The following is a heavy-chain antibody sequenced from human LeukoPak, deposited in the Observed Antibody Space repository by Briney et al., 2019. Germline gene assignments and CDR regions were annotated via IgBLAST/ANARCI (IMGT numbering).Heavy chain of an antibody. V-gene: IGHV3-74*03. CDR1: GFSLSSYW. D-gene: IGHD1-1*01. Sequence: GGSLRLSCVASGFSLSSYWVHWVRQAPGKGLVWVSRINIEGSTTTYADSVKGRFTISRDNAKKTVSLQMNSLRAEDTAVYYCVSDHTGHDDYWGQGTLVTISS. CDR3: VSDHTGHDDY. CDR2: INIEGSTT. J-gene: IGHJ4*02.